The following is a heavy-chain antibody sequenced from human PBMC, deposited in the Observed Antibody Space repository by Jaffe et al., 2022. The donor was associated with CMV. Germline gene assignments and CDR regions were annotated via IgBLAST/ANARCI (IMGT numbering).Heavy chain of an antibody. CDR3: ARDQNDYYGSGSYLDY. CDR2: IWYDGSNK. Sequence: QVQLVESGGGVVQPGRSLRLSCAASGFTFSSYGMHWVRQAPGKGLEWVAVIWYDGSNKYYADSVKGRFTISRDNSKNTLYLQMNSLRAEDTAVYYCARDQNDYYGSGSYLDYWGQGTLVTVSS. V-gene: IGHV3-33*01. CDR1: GFTFSSYG. D-gene: IGHD3-10*01. J-gene: IGHJ4*02.